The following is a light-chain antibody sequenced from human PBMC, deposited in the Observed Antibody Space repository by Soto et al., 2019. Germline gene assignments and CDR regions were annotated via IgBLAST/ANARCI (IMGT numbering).Light chain of an antibody. J-gene: IGKJ1*01. Sequence: DIQMTQSPSSLSASVGDRVTITCRASRSISNYLNWYQQKSGKFPRLLIYAASSLQPGVPSRFSGTGTGTAFTLTITSLQPEDSATYYCQQSYSVPRFGQGTRVDLK. CDR1: RSISNY. CDR2: AAS. CDR3: QQSYSVPR. V-gene: IGKV1-39*01.